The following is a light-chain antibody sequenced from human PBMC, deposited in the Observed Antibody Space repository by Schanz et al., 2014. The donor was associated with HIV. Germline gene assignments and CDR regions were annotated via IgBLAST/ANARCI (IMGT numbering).Light chain of an antibody. CDR3: QVWDSTINHMV. V-gene: IGLV3-21*04. Sequence: SYELTQPPSVSVAPGKTARLTCGGNNIGSKSVHWYQQKPGQAPVLVIYYDSDRPSGIPERFSGSNSGNTATLAISRVEAGDEDDYYCQVWDSTINHMVFGGGTKLTVL. J-gene: IGLJ2*01. CDR1: NIGSKS. CDR2: YDS.